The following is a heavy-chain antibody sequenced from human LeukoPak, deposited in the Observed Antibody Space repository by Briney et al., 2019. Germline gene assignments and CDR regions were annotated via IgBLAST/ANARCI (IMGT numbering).Heavy chain of an antibody. J-gene: IGHJ4*02. CDR3: ASTNSGGSWPTFDY. CDR1: GDSVSSNSAA. D-gene: IGHD2-15*01. CDR2: TYYRSKWYN. Sequence: SQTLSLTCAISGDSVSSNSAAWNWIRQSPSRGLEWLGRTYYRSKWYNDYAVSVKSRLTINPDTSKNQFSLHLKSVTAEDTAVYYCASTNSGGSWPTFDYWGQGALVTVSS. V-gene: IGHV6-1*01.